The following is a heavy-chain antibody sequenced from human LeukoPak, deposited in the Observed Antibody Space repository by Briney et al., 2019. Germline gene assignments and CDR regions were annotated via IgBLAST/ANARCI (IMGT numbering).Heavy chain of an antibody. J-gene: IGHJ4*02. CDR1: GGSFSGYY. CDR3: ARGLLLWFGDGYYFDY. D-gene: IGHD3-10*01. Sequence: PSETLPLTCAVYGGSFSGYYWSWIRQPPGKGLEWIGEINHSGSTNYNPSLKSRVTISVDTSKNQFSLKLSSVTAADTAVYYCARGLLLWFGDGYYFDYWGQGTLVTVSS. CDR2: INHSGST. V-gene: IGHV4-34*01.